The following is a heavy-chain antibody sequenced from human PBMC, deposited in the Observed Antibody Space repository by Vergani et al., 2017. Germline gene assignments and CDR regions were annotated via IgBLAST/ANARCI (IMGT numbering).Heavy chain of an antibody. CDR2: INPSGGST. D-gene: IGHD2-2*02. V-gene: IGHV1-46*03. CDR3: ARASYCSSTSCYIEGTKLVAGHNWFDP. CDR1: GYTFTSYY. J-gene: IGHJ5*02. Sequence: QVQLVQSGAEVKKPGASVKVSCKASGYTFTSYYMHWVRQAPGQGLEWMGIINPSGGSTSYAQKFQGRVTMTRDTSTSTVYMELSSLRSEDTAVYYCARASYCSSTSCYIEGTKLVAGHNWFDPWGQGTLVTVSS.